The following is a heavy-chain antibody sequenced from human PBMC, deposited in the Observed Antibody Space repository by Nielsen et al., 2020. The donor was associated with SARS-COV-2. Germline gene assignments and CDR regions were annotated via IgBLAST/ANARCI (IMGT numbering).Heavy chain of an antibody. CDR3: AKRYCSGGSCYCPD. CDR2: ISGSGGST. CDR1: GFTFSSYA. V-gene: IGHV3-23*01. D-gene: IGHD2-15*01. Sequence: GESLKISCAASGFTFSSYAMSWVRQAPGKGLEWVSAISGSGGSTYYADSVKGRFTISRDNSKNTLYLQMNSLRAEDTAVYYCAKRYCSGGSCYCPDWGQGTLVTVSS. J-gene: IGHJ4*02.